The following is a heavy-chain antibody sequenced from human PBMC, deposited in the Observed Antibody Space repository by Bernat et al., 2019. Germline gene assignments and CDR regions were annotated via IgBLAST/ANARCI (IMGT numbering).Heavy chain of an antibody. CDR3: TTLHDYSKRGV. CDR2: IKSKTDGGTT. V-gene: IGHV3-15*01. Sequence: EVQLVESGGGLVKPGGSLRLSCAASGFTFSNAWMSWVRQAPGKGLEWVGRIKSKTDGGTTDYAAPVKGRFTISRDDSKNTLYLQMNSLKTEDTAMYYCTTLHDYSKRGVWGKGTTVTVSS. J-gene: IGHJ6*04. D-gene: IGHD4-11*01. CDR1: GFTFSNAW.